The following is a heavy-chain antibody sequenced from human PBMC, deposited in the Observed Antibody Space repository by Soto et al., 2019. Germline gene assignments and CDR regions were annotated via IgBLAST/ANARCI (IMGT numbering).Heavy chain of an antibody. CDR2: MDHSGTT. J-gene: IGHJ6*02. CDR1: GGSFSGNY. D-gene: IGHD3-22*01. CDR3: VRGSVYSGSYYYYGMDV. V-gene: IGHV4-34*01. Sequence: SETLSLTCAVYGGSFSGNYWTWIRQPPGKGLGWIGEMDHSGTTNYNPSRKSRGTISIDTSKNHFSLTLTSVTAADTAVYYRVRGSVYSGSYYYYGMDVWCQGTT.